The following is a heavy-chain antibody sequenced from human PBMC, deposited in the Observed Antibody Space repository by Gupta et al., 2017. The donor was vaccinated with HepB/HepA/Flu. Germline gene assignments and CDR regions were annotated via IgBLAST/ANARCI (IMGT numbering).Heavy chain of an antibody. D-gene: IGHD2-2*01. J-gene: IGHJ5*02. CDR1: GGSISSSSYY. Sequence: QLQLQESGPGLVKPSETLSPTCPVSGGSISSSSYYWGWIRQPPRQGLEWIGSIYYSGSTYYNPSLKSRVTISVDTSKNQFSLKLSSVTAADTAVYYCARLALGYCSSTSCYFSKFDPWGQGTLVTVAS. CDR2: IYYSGST. CDR3: ARLALGYCSSTSCYFSKFDP. V-gene: IGHV4-39*01.